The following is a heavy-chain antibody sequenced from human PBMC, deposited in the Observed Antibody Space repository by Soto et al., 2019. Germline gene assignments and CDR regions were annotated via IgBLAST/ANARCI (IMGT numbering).Heavy chain of an antibody. V-gene: IGHV4-30-2*01. Sequence: SETLSLTCAVSGGSISSGGYSWSWIRQPPGKGLEWIGYSYHSGSGYYNPSLKSRTPISVDRSKNQFSLKRSSVTAADTAVYYGARAPDYYDSSGNEFDYWGQGTLVTVS. D-gene: IGHD3-22*01. CDR2: SYHSGSG. CDR3: ARAPDYYDSSGNEFDY. J-gene: IGHJ4*02. CDR1: GGSISSGGYS.